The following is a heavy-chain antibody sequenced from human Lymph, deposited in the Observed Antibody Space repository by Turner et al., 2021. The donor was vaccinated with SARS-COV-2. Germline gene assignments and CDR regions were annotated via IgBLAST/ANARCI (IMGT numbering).Heavy chain of an antibody. V-gene: IGHV3-15*01. CDR1: GFSFTNAW. J-gene: IGHJ6*02. D-gene: IGHD3-16*01. Sequence: EVKLVESGGGLVRPGGSLRLSCTASGFSFTNAWMSWVRQAPGKGLEWVGRIRTNSDGGTTDYAAPVAGRLIISRDDSKNTLYLQMNSLKTEDTAVYYCTTSLSQGARWDGMDVWGPGTTVIVSS. CDR2: IRTNSDGGTT. CDR3: TTSLSQGARWDGMDV.